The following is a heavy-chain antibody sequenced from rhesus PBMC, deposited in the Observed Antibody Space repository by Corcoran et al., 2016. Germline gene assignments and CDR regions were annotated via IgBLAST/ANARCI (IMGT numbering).Heavy chain of an antibody. CDR3: ASGAAAGRRFDY. CDR2: IYGSGSST. V-gene: IGHV4-169*02. J-gene: IGHJ4*01. Sequence: QLQLQESGPGLVKPSETLSVTCAVSGGSISSSYWSWIRQAPGKGLEWIGYIYGSGSSTNYNPSLKSRVPLSVATSKSRLSLNLSSVTAAGTAVYCCASGAAAGRRFDYWGQGVLVTVSS. D-gene: IGHD6-25*01. CDR1: GGSISSSY.